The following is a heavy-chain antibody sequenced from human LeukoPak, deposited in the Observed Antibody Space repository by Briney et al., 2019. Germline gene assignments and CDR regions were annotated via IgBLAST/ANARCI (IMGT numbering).Heavy chain of an antibody. V-gene: IGHV3-7*01. J-gene: IGHJ4*02. CDR1: GFTFSSHW. CDR2: IKQDGSEK. Sequence: GGSLRLSCAASGFTFSSHWMSWVRQAPGKGLEWVANIKQDGSEKYYVDSVKGRFTISRDNAKNSLYLQMNSLRAEDTAVYYCAREGYYDSSGFDYWGQGTLVTVSS. CDR3: AREGYYDSSGFDY. D-gene: IGHD3-22*01.